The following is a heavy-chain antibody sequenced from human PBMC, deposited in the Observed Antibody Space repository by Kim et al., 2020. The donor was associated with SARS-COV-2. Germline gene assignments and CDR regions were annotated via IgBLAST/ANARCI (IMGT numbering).Heavy chain of an antibody. CDR1: GGSFSGYY. CDR3: ARGDLPKFGFLTGYYTVYWFDP. J-gene: IGHJ5*02. D-gene: IGHD3-9*01. V-gene: IGHV4-34*01. Sequence: SETLSLTCAVYGGSFSGYYWTSVRQPPGKGLEWIGELSDSGSTNYNPSLKSRVTISADTSKNHFSLKLSSVTAADTAVYYCARGDLPKFGFLTGYYTVYWFDPWGQGTRVTVSS. CDR2: LSDSGST.